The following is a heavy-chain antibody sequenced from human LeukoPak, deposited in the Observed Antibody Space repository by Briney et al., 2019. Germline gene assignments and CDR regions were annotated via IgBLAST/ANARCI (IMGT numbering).Heavy chain of an antibody. CDR1: GDTFSNYYA. J-gene: IGHJ6*02. Sequence: SVKVSCKASGDTFSNYYAISWVRQAPGQGLEWMGRIIPIVGTANSAQRFQGRVTITADKSTGTIYMELSSLRSGDTAIYYCARGITMVRGVIKGGMDVWGQGTTVTVSS. CDR2: IIPIVGTA. D-gene: IGHD3-10*01. CDR3: ARGITMVRGVIKGGMDV. V-gene: IGHV1-69*04.